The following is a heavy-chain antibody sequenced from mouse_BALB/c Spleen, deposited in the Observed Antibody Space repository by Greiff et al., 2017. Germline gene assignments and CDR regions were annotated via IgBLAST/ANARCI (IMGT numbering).Heavy chain of an antibody. Sequence: VQLQQSGPELMKPGASVKISCKASGYSFTSYYMHWVKQSHGKSLEWIGYIDPFNGGTSYYQKFKGKATLTVDKSSSTAYMHLSSLTSEDSAVYYCALTGFAYWGQGTLVTVSA. CDR3: ALTGFAY. CDR2: IDPFNGGT. CDR1: GYSFTSYY. J-gene: IGHJ3*01. D-gene: IGHD1-3*01. V-gene: IGHV1S135*01.